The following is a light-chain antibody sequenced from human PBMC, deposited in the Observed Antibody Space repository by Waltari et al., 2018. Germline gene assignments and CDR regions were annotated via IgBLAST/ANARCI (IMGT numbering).Light chain of an antibody. CDR1: ISDVGGHNY. CDR3: YSYAGSSSFV. Sequence: QSALTQPRSVSGSPGQSVTISCTGTISDVGGHNYVSWYQQIPGNAPKLMIYDVNKRPSGVPDRFSGSKSGNTASLTISGLQGEDEADYYCYSYAGSSSFVFGTGTEIIVL. V-gene: IGLV2-11*01. CDR2: DVN. J-gene: IGLJ1*01.